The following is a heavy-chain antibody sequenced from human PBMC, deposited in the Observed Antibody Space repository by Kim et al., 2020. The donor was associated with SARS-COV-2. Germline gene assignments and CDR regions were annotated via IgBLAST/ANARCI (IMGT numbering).Heavy chain of an antibody. CDR3: ATGPGVLTNYYFDF. CDR2: IYPRESDV. J-gene: IGHJ4*02. D-gene: IGHD4-4*01. V-gene: IGHV5-51*01. Sequence: GESLKISCHTSGSKVSTYWIGWVRQLPGKGLELMGVIYPRESDVRYSLSFQGLVTISADGSGAFVQWSALKVSDTAFYYCATGPGVLTNYYFDFWGQGTLVPVSS. CDR1: GSKVSTYW.